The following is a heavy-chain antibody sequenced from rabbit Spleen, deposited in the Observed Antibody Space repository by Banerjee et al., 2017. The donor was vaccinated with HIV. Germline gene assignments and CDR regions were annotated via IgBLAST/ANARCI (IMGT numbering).Heavy chain of an antibody. CDR2: IYADSSGST. CDR1: GFTINRSYY. V-gene: IGHV1S40*01. J-gene: IGHJ4*01. CDR3: ARDGISGSWYFDL. D-gene: IGHD1-1*01. Sequence: QSLEESGGDLVKPGASLTLTCTASGFTINRSYYMCWVRQAPGKGLECIACIYADSSGSTYYASWAKGRFTISKTSSTTVTLQMTSLTAADTATYFCARDGISGSWYFDLWGPGTLVTVS.